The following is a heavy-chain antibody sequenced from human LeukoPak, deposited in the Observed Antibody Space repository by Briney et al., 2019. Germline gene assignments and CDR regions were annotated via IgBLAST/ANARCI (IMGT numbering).Heavy chain of an antibody. D-gene: IGHD2/OR15-2a*01. V-gene: IGHV4-39*07. CDR3: ARDPFLPEYFLWEDNWYFDL. CDR1: GGSISSSSYY. J-gene: IGHJ2*01. Sequence: SETLSLTCTVSGGSISSSSYYWGWIRQPPGKGLEWIGSIYYSGSTYYNPSLKSRVTISVDTSKNQFSLKLSSVTAADTAVYYCARDPFLPEYFLWEDNWYFDLWGRGTLVTVSS. CDR2: IYYSGST.